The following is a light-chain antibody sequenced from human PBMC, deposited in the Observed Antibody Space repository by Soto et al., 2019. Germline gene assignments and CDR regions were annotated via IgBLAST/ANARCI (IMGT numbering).Light chain of an antibody. CDR2: EAS. CDR3: LQYTTYSGT. CDR1: QSINKW. J-gene: IGKJ1*01. Sequence: DIQMTQDPSTLPASVGERVTSTCRASQSINKWLAWYQQKPGKAPQLLMYEASTLETGVPSTFSGSVSGTEFTLTINSLRADDFATYYCLQYTTYSGTFGQGNKVEIK. V-gene: IGKV1-5*03.